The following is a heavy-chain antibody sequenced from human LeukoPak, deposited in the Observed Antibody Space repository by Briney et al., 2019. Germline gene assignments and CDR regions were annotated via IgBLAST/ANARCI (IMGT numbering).Heavy chain of an antibody. Sequence: SETLSLTCTVSGGSISSYYWSWIRQPPGKGLEWIGYIYYSGSTNYNPSLKSRVTISVDTSKNQFSLKLSSVTAAGTAVYYCAREHCSSTSCYRGQFDYWGQGTLVTVSS. CDR1: GGSISSYY. J-gene: IGHJ4*02. V-gene: IGHV4-59*01. CDR3: AREHCSSTSCYRGQFDY. D-gene: IGHD2-2*01. CDR2: IYYSGST.